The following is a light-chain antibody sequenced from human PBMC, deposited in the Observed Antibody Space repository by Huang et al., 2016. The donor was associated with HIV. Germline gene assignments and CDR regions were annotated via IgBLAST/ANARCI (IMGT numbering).Light chain of an antibody. J-gene: IGKJ5*01. CDR3: QQSYSALSS. CDR2: SAS. Sequence: IQMTQSPTSLSASVGDRVSIGCRASQSISTYLNWYQQKPGKAPKLLISSASTLHSGVPSRFSGSGSGTEFTLTIRGLQLDDFATYYCQQSYSALSSFGPGTRL. CDR1: QSISTY. V-gene: IGKV1-39*01.